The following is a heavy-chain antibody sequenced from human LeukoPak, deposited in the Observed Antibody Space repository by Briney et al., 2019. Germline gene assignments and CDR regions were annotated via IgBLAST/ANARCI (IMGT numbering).Heavy chain of an antibody. D-gene: IGHD2-2*01. V-gene: IGHV4-4*07. CDR2: IYTSGST. Sequence: SETLSLTCIVSGGSITSYYWSWIRQPAGKGLEWIGRIYTSGSTNYNPSLKSRVTISVDTSKNQFSLKLSSVTAADTAVYYCAREPADPRDKRFDPWGQGTLVTVSS. CDR1: GGSITSYY. J-gene: IGHJ5*02. CDR3: AREPADPRDKRFDP.